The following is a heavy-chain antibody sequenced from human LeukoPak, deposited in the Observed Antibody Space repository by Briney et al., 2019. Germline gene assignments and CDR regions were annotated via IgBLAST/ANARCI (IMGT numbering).Heavy chain of an antibody. CDR1: GFTFSNAW. V-gene: IGHV3-15*01. Sequence: PGGSLRLSCAASGFTFSNAWMSWVRQAPGKGLEWVGRIKSKTDGGTTDYAAPVKGRFTISRDDSKNTLYLQMNSLKPEDTAVYYCTTESGLYCSGGSCYDTDYWGQGTLVTVSS. CDR3: TTESGLYCSGGSCYDTDY. CDR2: IKSKTDGGTT. J-gene: IGHJ4*02. D-gene: IGHD2-15*01.